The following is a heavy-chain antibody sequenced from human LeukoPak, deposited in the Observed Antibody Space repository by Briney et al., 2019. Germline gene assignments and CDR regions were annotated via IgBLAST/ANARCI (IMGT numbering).Heavy chain of an antibody. Sequence: SETLSLTCAVYGGSFSGYYWSWIRQPPGKGLEWIGEINHSGSTNYNPSLKSRVTISVDASKNQFSLKLSSVTAADTAVYYCARVLLTTVTTNGVFDYWGQGTLVTVSS. CDR2: INHSGST. CDR3: ARVLLTTVTTNGVFDY. V-gene: IGHV4-34*01. D-gene: IGHD4-17*01. CDR1: GGSFSGYY. J-gene: IGHJ4*02.